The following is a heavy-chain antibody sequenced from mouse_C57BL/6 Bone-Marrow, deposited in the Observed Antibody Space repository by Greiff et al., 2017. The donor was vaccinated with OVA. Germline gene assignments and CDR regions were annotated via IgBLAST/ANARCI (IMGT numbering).Heavy chain of an antibody. CDR1: DSEVFPIAY. D-gene: IGHD2-1*01. J-gene: IGHJ4*01. CDR3: ARGNGNYSYAMDY. Sequence: QVQLKQSGSELRSPGSSVKLSCKDFDSEVFPIAYMSWVRQKPGHGFEWIGGILPSIGRTIYGEKFEDKATLDADTLSNTAYLELNSLTSEDSAIYYCARGNGNYSYAMDYWGQGTSVTVSS. CDR2: ILPSIGRT. V-gene: IGHV15-2*01.